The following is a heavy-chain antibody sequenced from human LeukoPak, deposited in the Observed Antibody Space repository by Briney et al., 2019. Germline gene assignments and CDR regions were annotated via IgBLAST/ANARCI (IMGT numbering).Heavy chain of an antibody. D-gene: IGHD3-22*01. J-gene: IGHJ4*02. CDR2: ISSSGSTI. Sequence: GGSLRLSCAASGFIFSDYYMNWIRQAPGKGLEWVSYISSSGSTISYADSVKGRFTISRDNAKNSLYLQMNSLRAEDTAVYYCATDSRRWKTYYYDSSGLYYFDYWGQGTLVTVSS. CDR1: GFIFSDYY. V-gene: IGHV3-11*01. CDR3: ATDSRRWKTYYYDSSGLYYFDY.